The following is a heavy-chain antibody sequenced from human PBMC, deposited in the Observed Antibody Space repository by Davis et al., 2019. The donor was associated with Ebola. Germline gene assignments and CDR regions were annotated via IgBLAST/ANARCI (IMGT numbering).Heavy chain of an antibody. J-gene: IGHJ6*02. D-gene: IGHD3-9*01. CDR3: ARDQSNYDILTYGMDV. CDR1: GFTFSSYG. Sequence: GESLKISCAASGFTFSSYGMHWVRQAPGKGLEWVSYISSSGSTIYYADSVKGRFTISRDNSKNTLYLQMNSLRAEDTAVYYCARDQSNYDILTYGMDVWGQGTTVTVSS. V-gene: IGHV3-48*01. CDR2: ISSSGSTI.